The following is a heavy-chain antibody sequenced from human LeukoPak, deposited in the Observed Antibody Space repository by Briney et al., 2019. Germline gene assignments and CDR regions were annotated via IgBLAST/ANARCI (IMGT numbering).Heavy chain of an antibody. J-gene: IGHJ4*02. CDR1: GFTYYDFG. V-gene: IGHV3-20*03. CDR2: IRSSGGST. CDR3: AKGRPAYSGSPVLDY. D-gene: IGHD1-26*01. Sequence: AGNLSFSFAASGFTYYDFGMSGVRQARGQGLRWGFGIRSSGGSTGYADSVKGRFPISRDNVKNYRYLQMNSLRAEDTALYYCAKGRPAYSGSPVLDYWGQGTLVTVSS.